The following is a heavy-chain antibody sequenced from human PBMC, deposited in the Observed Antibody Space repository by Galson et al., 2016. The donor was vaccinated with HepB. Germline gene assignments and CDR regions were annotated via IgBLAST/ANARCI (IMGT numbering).Heavy chain of an antibody. J-gene: IGHJ3*01. Sequence: SLRLSCAVSSFTFSNAWMNWVRQAPGKGLEWVGRIKRKSEGETTDYAAPVKGRFTISKDDSKNTLFLQMNSLKTEDTAVYYCAAPTILSGAYAFDFWGQGTLVTVSS. CDR3: AAPTILSGAYAFDF. D-gene: IGHD5-24*01. V-gene: IGHV3-15*07. CDR1: SFTFSNAW. CDR2: IKRKSEGETT.